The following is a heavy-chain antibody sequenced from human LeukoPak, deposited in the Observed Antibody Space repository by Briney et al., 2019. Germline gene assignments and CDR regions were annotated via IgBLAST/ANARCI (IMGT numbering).Heavy chain of an antibody. Sequence: GGSLRLSCSASGFTFSSCAMRWVRQAPGMGLEYVSGINDYGTTTHYGDSVRGRVTISRDDSKNTVHLQMSSLRAEDTAVYYCVKDLSGWYSFDYWGQGTLVTVSS. CDR3: VKDLSGWYSFDY. D-gene: IGHD6-19*01. J-gene: IGHJ4*02. CDR1: GFTFSSCA. V-gene: IGHV3-64D*09. CDR2: INDYGTTT.